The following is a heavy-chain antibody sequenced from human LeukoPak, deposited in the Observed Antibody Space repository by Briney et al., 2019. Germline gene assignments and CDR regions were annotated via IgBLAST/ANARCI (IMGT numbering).Heavy chain of an antibody. Sequence: SETLSLTCTLSGGSISSYDWSWIRQPPGKGLEWIEYIYYSGSTNYNPSLKSRVTISVDTSKNQFSLKLSSVTAADTAVYYCARDSSGSPDYWGQGTLVTVSS. CDR2: IYYSGST. V-gene: IGHV4-59*01. D-gene: IGHD1-26*01. CDR3: ARDSSGSPDY. CDR1: GGSISSYD. J-gene: IGHJ4*02.